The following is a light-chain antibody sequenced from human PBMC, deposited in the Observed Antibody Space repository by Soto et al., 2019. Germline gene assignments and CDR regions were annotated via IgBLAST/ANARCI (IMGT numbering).Light chain of an antibody. CDR3: QQYNSYPLT. J-gene: IGKJ3*01. CDR1: QSISGW. CDR2: RAS. Sequence: DIQMTQSPSTLSASVGDRVTITCRASQSISGWLAWYQQKPGKAPDLLIYRASNLESGVPSRFSGSGSGTDFSLTISSLQPDDFATYYCQQYNSYPLTFGPGTIVDIK. V-gene: IGKV1-5*03.